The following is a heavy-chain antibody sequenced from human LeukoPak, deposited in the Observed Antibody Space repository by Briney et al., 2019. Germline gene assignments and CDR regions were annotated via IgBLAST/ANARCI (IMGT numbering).Heavy chain of an antibody. J-gene: IGHJ6*03. CDR1: GGSFSGYY. V-gene: IGHV4-34*01. CDR2: INHSGST. CDR3: ARVYVDTAMAHYYYYYMDV. Sequence: SETLSLTCAVYGGSFSGYYWSWIRQPPGKGLEWIGEINHSGSTNYNPSLKSRVTISVDTSKNQFSLKLSSVTAADTAVYYCARVYVDTAMAHYYYYYMDVWGKGTTVTVSS. D-gene: IGHD5-18*01.